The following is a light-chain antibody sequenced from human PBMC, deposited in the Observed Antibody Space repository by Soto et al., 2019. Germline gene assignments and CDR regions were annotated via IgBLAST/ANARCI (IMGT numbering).Light chain of an antibody. CDR1: SSNIGAGYD. CDR3: QSYDSSLSGGV. Sequence: QSVLTQPPSVSGAPGPRVTISCTGSSSNIGAGYDVHWYQQLPGTAPKLLIYGNSNRPSGVPDRFSGSKSGTSASLAITGLQAEDEADYYCQSYDSSLSGGVFGGGTKVTVL. J-gene: IGLJ3*02. V-gene: IGLV1-40*01. CDR2: GNS.